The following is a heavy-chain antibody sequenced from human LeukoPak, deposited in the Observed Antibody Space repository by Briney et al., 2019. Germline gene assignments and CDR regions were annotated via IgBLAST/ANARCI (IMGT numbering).Heavy chain of an antibody. CDR3: ARQLYYYDREAAGAFDI. D-gene: IGHD3-22*01. Sequence: SDTLSLTCTVSGGSISSSSYYWGWIRQPPGKGLEWIGSIYYSVSTYYNPSLKSRVTISVDTSKNQFSLKLSSVTAADTAVYYCARQLYYYDREAAGAFDIWGQGTMVTVSS. J-gene: IGHJ3*02. CDR1: GGSISSSSYY. CDR2: IYYSVST. V-gene: IGHV4-39*01.